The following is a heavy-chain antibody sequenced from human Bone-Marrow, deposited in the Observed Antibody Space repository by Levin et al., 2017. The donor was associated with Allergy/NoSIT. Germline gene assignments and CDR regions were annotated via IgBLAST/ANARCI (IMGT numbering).Heavy chain of an antibody. CDR2: ISYDGSTE. J-gene: IGHJ4*02. V-gene: IGHV3-30-3*02. CDR3: AKMATISFSRNYFDY. Sequence: LSLTCAASGFTFISYAMNWVRQAPGKGLEWVAVISYDGSTEYYADSVKGRFTISRDDSKNTLYLQMSSLRVEDTAVYYCAKMATISFSRNYFDYWGQGILVSVSS. D-gene: IGHD5-12*01. CDR1: GFTFISYA.